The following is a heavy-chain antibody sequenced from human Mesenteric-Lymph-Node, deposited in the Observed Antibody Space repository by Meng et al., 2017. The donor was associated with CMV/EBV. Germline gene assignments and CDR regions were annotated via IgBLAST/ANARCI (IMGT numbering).Heavy chain of an antibody. J-gene: IGHJ4*02. CDR2: IKTKAEGGTT. CDR3: TADVALAYGDYVGADF. CDR1: GFTFTNAW. D-gene: IGHD4-17*01. V-gene: IGHV3-15*01. Sequence: GGSLRLSCTASGFTFTNAWMTWVRQAPGKGLEWVGRIKTKAEGGTTDYAAPVKGRFSISRDDSENRLYRQLSSLKTEDTAVYYCTADVALAYGDYVGADFWGQGTLVTVSS.